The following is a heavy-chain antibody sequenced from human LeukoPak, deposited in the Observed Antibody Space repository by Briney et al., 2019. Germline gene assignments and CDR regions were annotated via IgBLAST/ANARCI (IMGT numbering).Heavy chain of an antibody. Sequence: PGGSLRLSCAASGFTFSSYSMNWVRQAPGKGREWVSSISSSSSYIYFADVVKGRLTISTDNTKNSLCLQMNSLRAEDTAVYYCAKDKIAYSSSYYFDYWGQGTLVTVSS. D-gene: IGHD6-6*01. CDR2: ISSSSSYI. CDR1: GFTFSSYS. V-gene: IGHV3-21*01. CDR3: AKDKIAYSSSYYFDY. J-gene: IGHJ4*02.